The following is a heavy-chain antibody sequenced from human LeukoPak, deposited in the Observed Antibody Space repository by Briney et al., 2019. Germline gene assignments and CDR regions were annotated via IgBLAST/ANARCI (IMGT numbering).Heavy chain of an antibody. CDR3: ARDCSRERCFGGDAFDI. Sequence: SGTLSLTCTVSGGSITSGSYYWSWIRQPAGKGLEWIGRIYTSGSTNYNPSLKSRVTISVDKSKNHFSLKLSSVTAADTAVYYCARDCSRERCFGGDAFDIWGQGKMVTVS. V-gene: IGHV4-61*02. D-gene: IGHD2-2*01. CDR2: IYTSGST. CDR1: GGSITSGSYY. J-gene: IGHJ3*02.